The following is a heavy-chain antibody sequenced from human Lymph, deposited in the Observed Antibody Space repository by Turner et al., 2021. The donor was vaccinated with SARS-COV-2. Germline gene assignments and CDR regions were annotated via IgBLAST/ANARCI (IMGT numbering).Heavy chain of an antibody. CDR2: ISVYNGYT. D-gene: IGHD2-2*02. J-gene: IGHJ6*02. V-gene: IGHV1-18*04. Sequence: QVQLVQSGAEVKKSGASVKVSCRASGYTVRSYGISWVRQAPGQGLEWMGWISVYNGYTNYAQKLQGRVTMTTDTSTSTAYMELRSLRSDDTAVYYCAREGYCSSTSCYRGQYYYYGMDVWGQGTTVTVSS. CDR1: GYTVRSYG. CDR3: AREGYCSSTSCYRGQYYYYGMDV.